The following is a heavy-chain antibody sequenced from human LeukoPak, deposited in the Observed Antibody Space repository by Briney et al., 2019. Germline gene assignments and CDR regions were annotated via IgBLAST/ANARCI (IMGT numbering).Heavy chain of an antibody. CDR1: GFTFSSYA. V-gene: IGHV3-23*01. CDR2: ISGSGGST. J-gene: IGHJ3*02. D-gene: IGHD3-22*01. CDR3: AEDLGNSMIGHPEYAFDI. Sequence: QAGGSLRLSCAASGFTFSSYAMSWVRQAPGKGLEWVSAISGSGGSTYYADSVKGRFTISRDNSKNTLYLQMNSLRAEDTAVYYCAEDLGNSMIGHPEYAFDIWGQGTMVTVSS.